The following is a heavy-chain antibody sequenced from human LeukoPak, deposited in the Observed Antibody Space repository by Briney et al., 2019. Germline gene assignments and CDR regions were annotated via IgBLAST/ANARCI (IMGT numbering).Heavy chain of an antibody. Sequence: KTSETLSLTCSVSGGSISTSNYLWAWIRQPPGKGLEWIGSVYYGGSTQYNPALQSRVTISIDTSKNQFSLNLNSVTAADTAVYCCARHDRYFYDGSGHITLSFSDYWGQGTLVTVSS. CDR2: VYYGGST. J-gene: IGHJ4*02. CDR1: GGSISTSNYL. V-gene: IGHV4-39*01. CDR3: ARHDRYFYDGSGHITLSFSDY. D-gene: IGHD3-22*01.